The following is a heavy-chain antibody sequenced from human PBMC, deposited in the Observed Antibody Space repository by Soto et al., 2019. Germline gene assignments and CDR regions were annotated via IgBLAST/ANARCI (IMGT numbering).Heavy chain of an antibody. Sequence: GALRLSCAASGFTFSSYAVHWVRQAPGKGLEWVAVISSDGSNKYYADSVKGRFTISRDNSKNTLYLQMNSLRIEDTAVYYCTKDRATHRNYWGQGTLVTVSS. J-gene: IGHJ4*02. V-gene: IGHV3-30*04. CDR3: TKDRATHRNY. CDR1: GFTFSSYA. CDR2: ISSDGSNK. D-gene: IGHD5-12*01.